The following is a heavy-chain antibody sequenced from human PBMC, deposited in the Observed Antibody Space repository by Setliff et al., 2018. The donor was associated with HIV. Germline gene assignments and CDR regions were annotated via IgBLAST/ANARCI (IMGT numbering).Heavy chain of an antibody. J-gene: IGHJ6*03. Sequence: PSETLSLTCAVYGGSFSGYYWSWIRQPPGKGLEWIGSIYYSGSTYYNPSLKSRVTISVDTSKNQFCSVTAADTAVYYCARVFRWYCSSTSCRTPYYYYYYMDVWGKGTTVTVSS. CDR3: ARVFRWYCSSTSCRTPYYYYYYMDV. CDR2: IYYSGST. D-gene: IGHD2-2*01. V-gene: IGHV4-34*01. CDR1: GGSFSGYY.